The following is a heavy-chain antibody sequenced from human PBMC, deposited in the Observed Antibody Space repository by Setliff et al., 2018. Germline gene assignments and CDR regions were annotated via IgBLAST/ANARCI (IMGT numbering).Heavy chain of an antibody. CDR2: INHSGIT. CDR3: ARIKWFGETDCFDS. CDR1: GGSISGYY. J-gene: IGHJ5*01. D-gene: IGHD3-10*01. V-gene: IGHV4-34*01. Sequence: SETLSLTCTVSGGSISGYYWSWIRQPPGKGLEWIGEINHSGITNYNPSLKSRVTMSVDTSKNQFSLKLNSLTAADTAVYYCARIKWFGETDCFDSWGQGTLVTVSS.